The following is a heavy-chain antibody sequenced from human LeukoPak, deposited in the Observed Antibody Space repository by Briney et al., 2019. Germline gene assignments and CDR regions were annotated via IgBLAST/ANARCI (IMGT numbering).Heavy chain of an antibody. CDR2: ISPNSGGT. CDR1: GYTXTAYY. Sequence: ASVKVSCKASGYTXTAYYIHWVRQAPGQGLEWMGWISPNSGGTNYAQKFQDRVTMTRDTSINTASMELSRLRSDDTAVYYCARAMTAQESYFDYWGQGTLVTVSS. V-gene: IGHV1-2*02. J-gene: IGHJ4*02. CDR3: ARAMTAQESYFDY.